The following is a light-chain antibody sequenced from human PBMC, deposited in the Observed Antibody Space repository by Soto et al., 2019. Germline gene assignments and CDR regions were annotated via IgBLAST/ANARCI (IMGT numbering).Light chain of an antibody. J-gene: IGLJ3*02. CDR1: TSDVGGFDS. Sequence: QSALTQPASVSGSPGQSITISCTATTSDVGGFDSVSWYQQHPGTAPRVIIYEVSNRPSGVSYRFSGSKSANPASLTISGLQADDEADYYCSSYTTSNTWLFGGGTKLTVL. CDR2: EVS. CDR3: SSYTTSNTWL. V-gene: IGLV2-14*01.